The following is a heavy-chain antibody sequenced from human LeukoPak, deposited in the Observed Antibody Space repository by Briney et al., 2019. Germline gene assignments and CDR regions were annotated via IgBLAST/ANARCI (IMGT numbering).Heavy chain of an antibody. CDR1: GYIFTRNY. CDR3: ARDLERDYYYMDV. J-gene: IGHJ6*03. CDR2: INPSGGST. Sequence: ASVKVSCKAFGYIFTRNYIHWVRQAPGQGLEWMGVINPSGGSTTYAQKFQGRVTMTRDTSTSTVYMELTSLRSEDTAVYYCARDLERDYYYMDVWGKGTTVTVSS. V-gene: IGHV1-46*01. D-gene: IGHD1-1*01.